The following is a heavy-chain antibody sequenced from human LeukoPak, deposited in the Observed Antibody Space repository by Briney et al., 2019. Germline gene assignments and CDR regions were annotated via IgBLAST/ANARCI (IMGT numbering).Heavy chain of an antibody. D-gene: IGHD1-26*01. Sequence: SETLSLTCTVSGGSISSSGYYWGWIRQPPGKGLEWIGSIYYRGSTHYNPSLKSRVTTSVDTSKNQFSLKLSSVTVADTAVYYCARDNRYSGSYYYFDYWGQGSLVTVSS. V-gene: IGHV4-39*07. CDR1: GGSISSSGYY. CDR2: IYYRGST. CDR3: ARDNRYSGSYYYFDY. J-gene: IGHJ4*02.